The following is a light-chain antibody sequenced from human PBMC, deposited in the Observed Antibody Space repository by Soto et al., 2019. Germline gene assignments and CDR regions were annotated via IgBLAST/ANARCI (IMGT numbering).Light chain of an antibody. V-gene: IGLV3-21*02. CDR3: QVWDSSSDVV. Sequence: SYELTQPPSVSVAPGQTARITCGGNNIGSKSVYWYQQKPGQAPVLVVYDDIDRPSGIPERFSGSNSGNTATLTISRVEAGDEADYYCQVWDSSSDVVFGGGTKLTVL. J-gene: IGLJ2*01. CDR2: DDI. CDR1: NIGSKS.